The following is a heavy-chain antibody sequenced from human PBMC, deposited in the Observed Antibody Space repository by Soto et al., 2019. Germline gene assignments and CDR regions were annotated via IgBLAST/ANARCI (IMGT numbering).Heavy chain of an antibody. CDR3: ARSMALRLFGFDL. V-gene: IGHV4-31*03. CDR1: GDSISSGGYY. Sequence: SETLSLTCTVSGDSISSGGYYWTWIRQHPGKGLEWIGYIFYSGSTYYNPSLQSRIIISVDTSKNQFSLKLRSVTAADTAIYYCARSMALRLFGFDLWGQGTLVTVXS. D-gene: IGHD6-6*01. CDR2: IFYSGST. J-gene: IGHJ4*02.